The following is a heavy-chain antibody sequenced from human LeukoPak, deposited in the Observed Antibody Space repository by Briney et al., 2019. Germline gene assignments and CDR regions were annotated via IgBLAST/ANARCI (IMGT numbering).Heavy chain of an antibody. CDR2: INQDGSET. D-gene: IGHD7-27*01. V-gene: IGHV3-7*04. CDR1: GFTFSRYW. J-gene: IGHJ4*02. CDR3: SGDPGDY. Sequence: QPGGSLRLSCTASGFTFSRYWMSWVRQAPGKGLEWVANINQDGSETYYVDSVEGRFTISRDNAKNSLFLQMSSLRAEDTAVYFCSGDPGDYWGQGTLVTVSS.